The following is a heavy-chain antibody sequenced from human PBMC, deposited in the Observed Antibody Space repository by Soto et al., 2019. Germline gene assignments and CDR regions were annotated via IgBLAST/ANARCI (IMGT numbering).Heavy chain of an antibody. V-gene: IGHV1-2*02. CDR1: GYTFTGYY. CDR2: INPNSGGT. CDR3: ASSALPSIAVADYYYGMDV. J-gene: IGHJ6*02. Sequence: ASVKVSCEASGYTFTGYYIHWVRQARGQGLEWMGWINPNSGGTNYAQKFQGRVTMTRDTSISTAYMELSRLRSDDTAVYYCASSALPSIAVADYYYGMDVWGQGTTVTVSS. D-gene: IGHD6-19*01.